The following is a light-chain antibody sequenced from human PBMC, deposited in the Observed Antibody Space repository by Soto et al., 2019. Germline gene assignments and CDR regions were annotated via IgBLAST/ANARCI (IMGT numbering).Light chain of an antibody. CDR2: KAS. J-gene: IGKJ1*01. CDR1: QTISSW. Sequence: MHLTQSPSTLSGSVGDRVTITCRASQTISSWLAWYQQKPGKAPKLLIYKASTLKSGVPSRFSGSGSGTEFTLTISSLQPDDFATSYCQHYNSYSEAFGQGTKVDIK. V-gene: IGKV1-5*03. CDR3: QHYNSYSEA.